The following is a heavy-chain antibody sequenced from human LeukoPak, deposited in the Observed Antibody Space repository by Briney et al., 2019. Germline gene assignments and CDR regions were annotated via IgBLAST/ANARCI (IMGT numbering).Heavy chain of an antibody. J-gene: IGHJ4*02. D-gene: IGHD3-22*01. CDR2: ISSSSSTI. CDR3: ARVFPQYYYHNSDYIGVDY. CDR1: GFTFSSYS. Sequence: PGGSLRLSCAASGFTFSSYSINWVRQAPGKGLEWVSYISSSSSTIYYAEFVKGRFTISRDNSKNTLYLQMNSLRAEDTAVYYCARVFPQYYYHNSDYIGVDYWGQGTLVTVSS. V-gene: IGHV3-48*01.